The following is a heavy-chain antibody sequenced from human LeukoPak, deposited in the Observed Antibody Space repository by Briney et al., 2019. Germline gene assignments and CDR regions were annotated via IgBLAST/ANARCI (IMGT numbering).Heavy chain of an antibody. CDR2: IKQDGSEK. D-gene: IGHD5-24*01. CDR1: GFTFSSYW. CDR3: ARVGGWLQPVFDY. Sequence: GGSLRLSCAASGFTFSSYWMSWVRQAPGKGLEWVANIKQDGSEKYYVDSMKGRFTISRDNAKNSLYLQMNSLRAEDTAVYYCARVGGWLQPVFDYWGQGTLVTVSS. V-gene: IGHV3-7*01. J-gene: IGHJ4*02.